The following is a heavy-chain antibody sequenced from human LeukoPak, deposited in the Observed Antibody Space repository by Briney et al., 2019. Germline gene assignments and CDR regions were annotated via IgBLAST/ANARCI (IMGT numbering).Heavy chain of an antibody. V-gene: IGHV4-34*01. Sequence: SETLSLTCTVSGGSISSYYWSWIRQPPGKGLEWIGEINHSGSTNYNPSLKSRVTISVDTSKNKFSLKLSSVTAADTAVYERARRLAYILPVTRFDYWGQGTLLTVSS. D-gene: IGHD4-17*01. CDR1: GGSISSYY. J-gene: IGHJ4*02. CDR2: INHSGST. CDR3: ARRLAYILPVTRFDY.